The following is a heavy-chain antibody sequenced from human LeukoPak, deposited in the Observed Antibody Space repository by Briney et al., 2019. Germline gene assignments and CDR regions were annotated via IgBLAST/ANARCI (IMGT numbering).Heavy chain of an antibody. Sequence: SETLSLTCTVSGYSISSGYYWGWIRQPPGKGLEWIGSIYQSGSTSYNPSLKSRVTILVDTSKNQFSLKLSSVTAADTAVYYCATTTGGPYNWFDPWGQGTLVTVSS. CDR2: IYQSGST. V-gene: IGHV4-38-2*02. CDR1: GYSISSGYY. CDR3: ATTTGGPYNWFDP. J-gene: IGHJ5*02. D-gene: IGHD1-1*01.